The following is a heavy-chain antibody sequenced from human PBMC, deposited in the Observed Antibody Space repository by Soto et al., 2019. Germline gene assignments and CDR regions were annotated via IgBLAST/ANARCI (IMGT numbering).Heavy chain of an antibody. CDR3: ARPRGYDFDY. CDR2: IYWDDDK. CDR1: GFSLDTSGMS. Sequence: QITLKVSGPTLVKPTQTLALTCTFSGFSLDTSGMSVGWIRQPPGKALEWLALIYWDDDKRYSPSLKSRLIITKDTSKNQVVLTMTNMDPVDTATYYCARPRGYDFDYWGQGTLVTVSS. D-gene: IGHD2-15*01. V-gene: IGHV2-5*02. J-gene: IGHJ4*02.